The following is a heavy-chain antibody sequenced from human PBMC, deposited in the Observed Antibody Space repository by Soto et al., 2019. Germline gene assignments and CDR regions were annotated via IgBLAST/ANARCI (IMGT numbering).Heavy chain of an antibody. J-gene: IGHJ5*02. Sequence: ASVKVSCKASGYTFTRYTMNWVRQAPGQRLEWMGWINPDNGNTKSSQKFQDRVIITRDTSTSTVYMALSSLRYEDTAVYYCARDNSQNYVTPAASSWFHPWGQGTPVTVSS. V-gene: IGHV1-3*01. CDR2: INPDNGNT. D-gene: IGHD2-15*01. CDR3: ARDNSQNYVTPAASSWFHP. CDR1: GYTFTRYT.